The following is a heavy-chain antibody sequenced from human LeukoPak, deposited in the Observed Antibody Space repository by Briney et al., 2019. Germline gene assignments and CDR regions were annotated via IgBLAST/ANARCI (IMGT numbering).Heavy chain of an antibody. CDR1: GSSINIYS. CDR2: IHNSGST. J-gene: IGHJ4*02. CDR3: ARYNSLGRGFTAVDY. D-gene: IGHD3-10*01. V-gene: IGHV4-59*01. Sequence: PSETLSLTCSVSGSSINIYSWNCIRQSPGKGWEWIGYIHNSGSTNYNPSLKSRVTISVDTSKNQFSLKLTSVTAADTAVYYCARYNSLGRGFTAVDYWGQGTLVTVSS.